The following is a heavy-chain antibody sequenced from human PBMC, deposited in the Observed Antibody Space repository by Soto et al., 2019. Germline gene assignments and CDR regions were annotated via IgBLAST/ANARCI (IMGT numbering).Heavy chain of an antibody. CDR3: ARDPYSSSSIGMDV. CDR1: GFTFSSYA. Sequence: ESGGGVVQPGRSLRLSCAASGFTFSSYAMHWVRQAPGKGLEWVAVISYDGSNKYYADSVKGRFTISRDNSKNTLYLQMNSLRAEDTAVYYCARDPYSSSSIGMDVWGQGTTVTVSS. J-gene: IGHJ6*02. V-gene: IGHV3-30-3*01. D-gene: IGHD6-6*01. CDR2: ISYDGSNK.